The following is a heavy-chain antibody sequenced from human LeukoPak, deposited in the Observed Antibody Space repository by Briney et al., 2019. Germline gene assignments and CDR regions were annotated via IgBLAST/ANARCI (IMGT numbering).Heavy chain of an antibody. V-gene: IGHV4-4*02. CDR3: AREWGYGDYEYDY. CDR1: GGSITQTNY. D-gene: IGHD4-17*01. J-gene: IGHJ4*02. Sequence: PSGTLSLTCDVSGGSITQTNYWTWVRQPPGKGLEWIGEVNLQGSTNYNPSLMRRVAISVDTSANHVSLQLTSVTAADTAVYYCAREWGYGDYEYDYWGQGTLVTVSS. CDR2: VNLQGST.